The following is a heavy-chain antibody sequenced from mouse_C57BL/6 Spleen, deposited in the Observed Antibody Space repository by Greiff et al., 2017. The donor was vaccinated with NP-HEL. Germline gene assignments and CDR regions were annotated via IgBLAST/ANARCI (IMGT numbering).Heavy chain of an antibody. V-gene: IGHV5-4*01. CDR2: ISDGGSYT. Sequence: EVQGVESGGGLVKPGGSLKLSCAASGFTFSSYAMSWVRQTPEKRLEWVATISDGGSYTYYPDNVKGRFTISRDNAKNNLYLQMSHLKSEDTAMYYCARESPHWYFDVWGTGTTVTVAS. J-gene: IGHJ1*03. CDR3: ARESPHWYFDV. CDR1: GFTFSSYA.